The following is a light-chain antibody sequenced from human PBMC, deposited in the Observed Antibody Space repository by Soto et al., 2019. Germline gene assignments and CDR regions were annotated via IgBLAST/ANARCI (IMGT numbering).Light chain of an antibody. CDR1: QSVSSSY. CDR2: DAS. J-gene: IGKJ4*01. Sequence: EIVLTQSPDTLSLSPGERATLSCRASQSVSSSYLAWYQQKPGQAPRLLMYDASSRATGIPDRFSGSGSGTDFTLTISRLEPEDFAVYYCQQYTSSQLTFGGGTKVEIK. CDR3: QQYTSSQLT. V-gene: IGKV3-20*01.